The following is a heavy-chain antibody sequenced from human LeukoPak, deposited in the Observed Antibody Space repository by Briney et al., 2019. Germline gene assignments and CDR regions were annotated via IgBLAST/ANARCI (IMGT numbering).Heavy chain of an antibody. D-gene: IGHD6-19*01. CDR2: VNPQGSGT. J-gene: IGHJ4*02. V-gene: IGHV3-74*01. CDR1: GFTFSSYW. CDR3: ARARWSSTGWFLGY. Sequence: GGSLRLSCAASGFTFSSYWMHWVPQAQGKGLVWVSRVNPQGSGTSYTDSVKGRFTISRDNAKDALHLRMDNLRVEDTAVYYCARARWSSTGWFLGYWGQGTLVTVSS.